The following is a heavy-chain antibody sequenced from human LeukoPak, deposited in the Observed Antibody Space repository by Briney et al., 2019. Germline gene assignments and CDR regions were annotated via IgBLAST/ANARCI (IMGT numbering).Heavy chain of an antibody. CDR1: GFTFSSYS. D-gene: IGHD1-26*01. V-gene: IGHV3-21*01. Sequence: GGSLRLSCAASGFTFSSYSMNWVRQAPGKGLEWVSSISSSSSYIYYADSVKGRFTISRDNAKNSLYLQMNSLRAEDTAVYYCARDRSIPGVYYFDYWGQGTLVTVSS. J-gene: IGHJ4*02. CDR2: ISSSSSYI. CDR3: ARDRSIPGVYYFDY.